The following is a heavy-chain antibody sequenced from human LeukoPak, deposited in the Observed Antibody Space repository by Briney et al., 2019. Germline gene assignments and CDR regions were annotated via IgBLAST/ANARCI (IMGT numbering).Heavy chain of an antibody. J-gene: IGHJ6*03. Sequence: GRSLRLSCAASGFMFSDYGMHWVRQAPGKGLEWVAAIWYDGSNIFYADSVKGRFTISRDNPKNALYLQMNSLRAEDTADYYCAKEGDRGEALYYYYMDVWGNGTTVTVSS. V-gene: IGHV3-33*06. CDR2: IWYDGSNI. D-gene: IGHD3-10*01. CDR1: GFMFSDYG. CDR3: AKEGDRGEALYYYYMDV.